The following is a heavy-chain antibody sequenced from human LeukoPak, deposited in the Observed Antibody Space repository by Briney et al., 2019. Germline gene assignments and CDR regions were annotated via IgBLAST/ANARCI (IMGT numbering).Heavy chain of an antibody. CDR3: ATALRYFDWLFFY. D-gene: IGHD3-9*01. CDR2: IIPMFGTA. V-gene: IGHV1-69*13. Sequence: GASVKVSCKASGGTFSSYAISWVRQAPGQGLEWMGGIIPMFGTANYAQKFQGRVTITADEFTSTAYMELSSLTSEDTALYYCATALRYFDWLFFYWGQGTLVTVSS. CDR1: GGTFSSYA. J-gene: IGHJ4*02.